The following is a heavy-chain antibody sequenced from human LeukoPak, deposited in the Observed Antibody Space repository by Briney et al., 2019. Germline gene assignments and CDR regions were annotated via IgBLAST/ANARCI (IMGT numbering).Heavy chain of an antibody. CDR1: GFTFSSYS. J-gene: IGHJ6*03. CDR2: MSSSSSYI. D-gene: IGHD2-2*01. CDR3: ARDGYCSSTSCPFQITLYYMDV. Sequence: GGSLRLSCAASGFTFSSYSMNWVRQAPGKGLEWVSSMSSSSSYIYYADSVKGRFTISRDNAKNSLYLQMNSLRAEDTAVYYCARDGYCSSTSCPFQITLYYMDVWGKGTTVTVSS. V-gene: IGHV3-21*04.